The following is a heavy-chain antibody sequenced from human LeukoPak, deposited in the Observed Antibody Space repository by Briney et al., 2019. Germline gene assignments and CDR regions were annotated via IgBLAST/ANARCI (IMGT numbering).Heavy chain of an antibody. V-gene: IGHV3-30-3*01. CDR1: GFTFSSYA. J-gene: IGHJ4*02. Sequence: PGRSLRLSCAASGFTFSSYAMHWVRQAPGKGLEWVAVISYDGSNKYYADSVKGRFTISRDDSMSTMYLQMNSLRAEDTALYYCVRGRSDSGAYCYFGSWGQGTPVTVSS. CDR3: VRGRSDSGAYCYFGS. CDR2: ISYDGSNK. D-gene: IGHD3-22*01.